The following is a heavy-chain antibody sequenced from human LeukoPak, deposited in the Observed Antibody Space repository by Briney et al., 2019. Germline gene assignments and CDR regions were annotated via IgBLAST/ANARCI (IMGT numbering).Heavy chain of an antibody. CDR1: GGSISSGGYS. D-gene: IGHD2-2*01. CDR3: ARGTYCSSTSCYVDY. V-gene: IGHV4-30-4*07. CDR2: IYYSGST. Sequence: PSETLSLTCAVSGGSISSGGYSWSWIRQPPGKGLEWIGYIYYSGSTYYNPSLKSRVTISVDTSKNQFSLKLSSVTAADTAVYYCARGTYCSSTSCYVDYWGQGTLVTVSS. J-gene: IGHJ4*02.